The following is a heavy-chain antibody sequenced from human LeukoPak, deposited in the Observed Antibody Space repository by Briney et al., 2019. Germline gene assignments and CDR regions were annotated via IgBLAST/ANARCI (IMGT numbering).Heavy chain of an antibody. J-gene: IGHJ1*01. D-gene: IGHD3-16*01. Sequence: GRSLRLSCAASGFTFSSYAMHWVRQAPGKGLEWVAVISYDGSNKYYADSVKGRFTISRDNSKNTLYLQMNSLRAEDTAVYYCARTYTAYSSAGIFQHWGQGTLVTVSS. CDR2: ISYDGSNK. V-gene: IGHV3-30-3*01. CDR3: ARTYTAYSSAGIFQH. CDR1: GFTFSSYA.